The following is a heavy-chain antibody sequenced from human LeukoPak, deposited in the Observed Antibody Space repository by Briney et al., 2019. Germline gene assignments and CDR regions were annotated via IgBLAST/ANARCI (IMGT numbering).Heavy chain of an antibody. D-gene: IGHD3-10*01. CDR2: ISAYNGNT. V-gene: IGHV1-18*01. J-gene: IGHJ6*03. CDR1: GYTFTSYG. CDR3: AKDGSWGYYYYYMDV. Sequence: GASVKVSCKASGYTFTSYGISWVRQAPGQGLEWMGWISAYNGNTNYAQKFQGRVTMTRDTSISTAYMELSRLRSDDTAVYYCAKDGSWGYYYYYMDVWGKGTTVTVSS.